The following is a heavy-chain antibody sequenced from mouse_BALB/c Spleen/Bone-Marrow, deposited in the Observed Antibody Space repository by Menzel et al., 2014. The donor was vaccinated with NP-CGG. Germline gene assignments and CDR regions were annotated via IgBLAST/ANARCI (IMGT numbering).Heavy chain of an antibody. CDR2: IDPANGNT. J-gene: IGHJ4*01. Sequence: EVQLQESGAELVKPGASVKLSCTASGFNIKDTYMHWVKQRPEQGLEWIGRIDPANGNTKYDPKFQGKATITADTSSNTAYLQLSSLTSEDTDVYYCARWEYYAMDYWGQGTSATVSS. D-gene: IGHD4-1*01. CDR1: GFNIKDTY. CDR3: ARWEYYAMDY. V-gene: IGHV14-3*02.